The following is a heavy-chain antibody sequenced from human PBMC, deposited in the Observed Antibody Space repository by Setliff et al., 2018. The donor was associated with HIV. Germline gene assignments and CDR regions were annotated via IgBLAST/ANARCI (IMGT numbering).Heavy chain of an antibody. D-gene: IGHD2-15*01. J-gene: IGHJ6*03. V-gene: IGHV4-34*01. CDR3: AREYYRSGGYYSGWKYYYMDV. CDR2: INHSGST. CDR1: GGSFSGYY. Sequence: SETLSLTCAVYGGSFSGYYWSWIRQPPGKGLEWIGEINHSGSTNYNPSLKSRLTISVDTSKNQFSLKLSSVTAADTAMYYCAREYYRSGGYYSGWKYYYMDVWGKGTTVTVSS.